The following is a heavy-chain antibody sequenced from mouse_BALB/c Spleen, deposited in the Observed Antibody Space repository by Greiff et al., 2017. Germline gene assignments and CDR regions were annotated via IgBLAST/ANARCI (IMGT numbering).Heavy chain of an antibody. CDR1: GFAFSSYD. Sequence: EVQLQESGGGLVKPGGSLKLSCAASGFAFSSYDMSWVRQTPEKRLEWVAYISSGGGSTYYPDTVKGRFTISRDNAKNTLYLQMSSLKSEDTAMYYCARQGNWAFAYWGQGTLVTVSA. V-gene: IGHV5-12-1*01. J-gene: IGHJ3*01. D-gene: IGHD4-1*01. CDR2: ISSGGGST. CDR3: ARQGNWAFAY.